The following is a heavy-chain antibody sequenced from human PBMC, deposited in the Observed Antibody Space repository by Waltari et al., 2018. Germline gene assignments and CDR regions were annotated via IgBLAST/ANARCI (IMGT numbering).Heavy chain of an antibody. CDR1: GFTVSNSS. D-gene: IGHD2-15*01. CDR3: ARGSYYCSGGACHSGLDS. CDR2: ISGRGDST. V-gene: IGHV3-23*01. J-gene: IGHJ4*02. Sequence: EVQLLESGGGSVQPGGSLRLSRTAAGFTVSNSSMNWARQVPGKGLEWLSVISGRGDSTYYAESVKGRFTISRDNSKNTLYLQRNILRAEDTAVYYCARGSYYCSGGACHSGLDSWGQGTLVTVSS.